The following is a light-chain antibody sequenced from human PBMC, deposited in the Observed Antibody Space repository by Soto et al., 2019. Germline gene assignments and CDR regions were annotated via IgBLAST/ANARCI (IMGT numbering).Light chain of an antibody. Sequence: IQLTQSPSSLSASAGDRVTITCRASQGISSYLAWYQQKPGKAPKLLIYAASTLQSGVPSRFSGSGSGTDFTLTISSLQPEDFATYYCQQLNSYPLTVGGGTKVDSK. CDR3: QQLNSYPLT. CDR2: AAS. V-gene: IGKV1-9*01. CDR1: QGISSY. J-gene: IGKJ4*01.